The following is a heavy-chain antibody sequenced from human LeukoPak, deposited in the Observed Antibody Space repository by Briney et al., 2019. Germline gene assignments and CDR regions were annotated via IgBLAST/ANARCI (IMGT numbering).Heavy chain of an antibody. CDR1: GGSISSYY. V-gene: IGHV4-4*07. CDR2: IYTSGST. J-gene: IGHJ6*03. Sequence: SETLSLTCTVSGGSISSYYWSWIRQPAGEGLEWIGRIYTSGSTNYNSSLKSRVTMSVDTSKNQFSLKLSSVTAADTAVYYCARVRLEETIFGVVHYYYYYMDVWGKGTTVTVSS. CDR3: ARVRLEETIFGVVHYYYYYMDV. D-gene: IGHD3-3*01.